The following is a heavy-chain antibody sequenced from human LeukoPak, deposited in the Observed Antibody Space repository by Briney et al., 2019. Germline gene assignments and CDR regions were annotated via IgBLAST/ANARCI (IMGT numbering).Heavy chain of an antibody. CDR3: ARDQGSLTRSWYTGY. CDR2: INPYSGDT. D-gene: IGHD6-13*01. CDR1: GYTFTGYH. Sequence: ASVKVSCKASGYTFTGYHIHWVRQAHGQGLEWMGRINPYSGDTNFAQKFQGRVTMTRDTSITTAYMDLSSLTPDDTAVYFCARDQGSLTRSWYTGYWGQRTQVTVSS. J-gene: IGHJ4*02. V-gene: IGHV1-2*06.